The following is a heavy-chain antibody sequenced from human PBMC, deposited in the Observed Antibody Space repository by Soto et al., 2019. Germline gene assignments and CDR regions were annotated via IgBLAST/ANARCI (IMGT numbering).Heavy chain of an antibody. J-gene: IGHJ4*02. CDR3: ARVRDMGGYDSIFDY. CDR2: INSDGSST. Sequence: VQLVESGGGLVQPGGSLRLSCAASGFTFSSYWMHWVRQAPGKGLVWVSRINSDGSSTSYADSVKGRFTISRDNAKNTLYLQMNSLRAEDTAVYYCARVRDMGGYDSIFDYWGQGTLVTVSS. CDR1: GFTFSSYW. D-gene: IGHD5-12*01. V-gene: IGHV3-74*01.